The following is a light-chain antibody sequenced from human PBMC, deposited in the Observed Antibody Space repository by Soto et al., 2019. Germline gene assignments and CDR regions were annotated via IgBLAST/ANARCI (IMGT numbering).Light chain of an antibody. Sequence: EIVLTQSPATLSLSPGERATLSCGASQSVSSSYLAWYQQKPGLAPRLLIYDASSRATGIPDRFSGSESVTDFTRNISRLEPEDFAVYYGQQYCSSPTLGRGTRLYIK. V-gene: IGKV3D-20*01. CDR3: QQYCSSPT. CDR1: QSVSSSY. J-gene: IGKJ5*01. CDR2: DAS.